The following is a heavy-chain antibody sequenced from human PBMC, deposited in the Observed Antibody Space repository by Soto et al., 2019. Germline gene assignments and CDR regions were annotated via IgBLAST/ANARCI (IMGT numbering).Heavy chain of an antibody. CDR1: GGSISSGDYY. D-gene: IGHD2-2*01. CDR3: ARVVPATSAGYYYGMDV. V-gene: IGHV4-30-4*01. CDR2: IYYSGST. Sequence: LTLTCTVSGGSISSGDYYWSWIRQPPGKGLEWIGYIYYSGSTYYNPSLKSRVTISVDTSKNQFSLKLSSVTAADTAVYYCARVVPATSAGYYYGMDVWGQGTTVTVSS. J-gene: IGHJ6*02.